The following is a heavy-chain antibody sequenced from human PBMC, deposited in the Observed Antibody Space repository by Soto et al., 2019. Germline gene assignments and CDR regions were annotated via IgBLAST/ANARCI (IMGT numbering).Heavy chain of an antibody. Sequence: SGPTLVNPTQTLTLTCTFSGFSLSTSGMCVSWIRQPPGKALEWLARIDWDDDKYYSTSLKTRLTISKDTSKNQVVLTMTNMDPVDTATYYCARYQVEVGQQLVLDKTSGPYFDYWGQGTLVTVSS. CDR1: GFSLSTSGMC. J-gene: IGHJ4*02. D-gene: IGHD6-13*01. V-gene: IGHV2-70*11. CDR3: ARYQVEVGQQLVLDKTSGPYFDY. CDR2: IDWDDDK.